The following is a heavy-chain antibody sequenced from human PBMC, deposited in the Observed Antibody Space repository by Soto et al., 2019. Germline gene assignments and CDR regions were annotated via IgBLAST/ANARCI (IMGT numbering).Heavy chain of an antibody. Sequence: SETLSLTCSVSGVSISSYFWSWIRQAPGRGLEWIGYTYHRGSTNYSPSLRSRVAISLDTSENQSSLKVNSVTAADTAVYYCARIGGYHGPLDYWGQGTPVTVSS. CDR2: TYHRGST. D-gene: IGHD6-25*01. V-gene: IGHV4-59*01. CDR1: GVSISSYF. CDR3: ARIGGYHGPLDY. J-gene: IGHJ4*02.